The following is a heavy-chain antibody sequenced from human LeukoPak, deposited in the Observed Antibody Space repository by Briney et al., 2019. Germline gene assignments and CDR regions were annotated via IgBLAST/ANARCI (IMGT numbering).Heavy chain of an antibody. V-gene: IGHV3-48*01. CDR2: ISNSSTII. D-gene: IGHD2-21*02. Sequence: GGSLRLSCAASGFSVSNNYMGWVREAPGKGLEGVSYISNSSTIIYYTDSVKGRFTISRDNANNALYLQMDSLRAEDTAVYYCARDRHIVLVTEPFDIWGQGTMVTVSS. CDR3: ARDRHIVLVTEPFDI. CDR1: GFSVSNNY. J-gene: IGHJ3*02.